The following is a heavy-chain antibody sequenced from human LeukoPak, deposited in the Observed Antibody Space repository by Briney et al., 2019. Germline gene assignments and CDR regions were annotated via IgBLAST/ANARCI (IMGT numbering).Heavy chain of an antibody. CDR2: INPYSGDT. Sequence: ASVKVSCKXSGYTFTGDHIHWVQQAPGQGLEWMGRINPYSGDTNFAQKFQGRVTMTRDTSITTAYMDLSRLTPDDTAVYFCARDQGSLTRSWYTGYWGQGTQVTVSS. V-gene: IGHV1-2*06. CDR1: GYTFTGDH. CDR3: ARDQGSLTRSWYTGY. J-gene: IGHJ4*02. D-gene: IGHD6-13*01.